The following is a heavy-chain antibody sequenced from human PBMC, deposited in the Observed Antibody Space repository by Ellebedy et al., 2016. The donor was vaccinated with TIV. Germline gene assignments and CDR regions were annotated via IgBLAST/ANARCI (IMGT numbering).Heavy chain of an antibody. CDR3: AKGKIPVRYFDY. V-gene: IGHV3-23*01. D-gene: IGHD3-16*02. CDR1: GFTFKNFA. Sequence: GESLKISCVTSGFTFKNFAMSWVRLAPGKGLEWVSTISGSANYSFYADSVKGRFNISRDQSKNTVFLQMNSLRAEDTAIYYCAKGKIPVRYFDYWGQGSLVTVSS. J-gene: IGHJ4*02. CDR2: ISGSANYS.